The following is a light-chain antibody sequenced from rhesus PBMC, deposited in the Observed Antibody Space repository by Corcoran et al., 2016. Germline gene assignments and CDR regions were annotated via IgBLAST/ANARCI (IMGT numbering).Light chain of an antibody. CDR1: HGISNN. CDR3: QHGYGTPFT. CDR2: KAS. J-gene: IGKJ3*01. V-gene: IGKV1-25*01. Sequence: DIQMTQSPSSLSASVGDRVTITCLASHGISNNLAWYQQKPGKVPKLLIHKASTLQSGVPTRFSGSGHGTDFTLTIRSLQPEDFATYYCQHGYGTPFTFGPGTKLDIE.